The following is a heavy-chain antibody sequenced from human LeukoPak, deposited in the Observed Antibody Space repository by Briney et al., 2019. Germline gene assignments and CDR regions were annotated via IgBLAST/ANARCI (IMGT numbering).Heavy chain of an antibody. V-gene: IGHV3-23*01. CDR2: ISGSGGST. CDR1: GFTFSSYG. D-gene: IGHD4-17*01. J-gene: IGHJ4*02. CDR3: AKDGDDYGDYEDYFDY. Sequence: PGGSLRLSCAASGFTFSSYGMSWGRQAPGEGVEWVSDISGSGGSTYYADSVKGRFTISRDNSKNTLYLQMNSLRAEDTAVYYCAKDGDDYGDYEDYFDYWGQGTLVTVSS.